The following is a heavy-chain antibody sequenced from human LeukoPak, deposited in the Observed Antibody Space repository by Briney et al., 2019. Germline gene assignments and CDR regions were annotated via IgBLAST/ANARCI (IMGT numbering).Heavy chain of an antibody. Sequence: PGGSLRLSCAASGFTFSSYGMSWVRQAPGKVLEWVSAISGSGGSTYYADSVKGRFTISRDNSKNTLYLQMNSLRAEDTAVYYCARDYGGSSPFDYWGQGTLVTVSS. V-gene: IGHV3-23*01. CDR3: ARDYGGSSPFDY. D-gene: IGHD4-23*01. CDR2: ISGSGGST. J-gene: IGHJ4*02. CDR1: GFTFSSYG.